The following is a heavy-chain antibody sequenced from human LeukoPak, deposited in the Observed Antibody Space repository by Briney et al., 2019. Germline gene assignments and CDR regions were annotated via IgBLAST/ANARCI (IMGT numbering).Heavy chain of an antibody. V-gene: IGHV6-1*01. J-gene: IGHJ5*02. CDR3: ARRLTQYDCFDP. CDR1: GDSFSSNSVT. CDR2: TYYRSTWYN. Sequence: SQTLSLTCAISGDSFSSNSVTWNWIRQSPSRGLEWLGRTYYRSTWYNDYAVSVRGRITVNPDTAKNQFSLHLNSVTPEDTAVYYCARRLTQYDCFDPWGQGILVTVSS. D-gene: IGHD2-2*01.